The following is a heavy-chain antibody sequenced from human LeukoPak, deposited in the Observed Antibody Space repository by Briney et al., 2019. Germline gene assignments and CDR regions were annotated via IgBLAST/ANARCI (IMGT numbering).Heavy chain of an antibody. CDR1: GGSISSYY. V-gene: IGHV4-59*01. J-gene: IGHJ3*02. CDR2: IHYIGST. Sequence: PSETLSLTCTVSGGSISSYYWSWVRQPPGEGLEWIGYIHYIGSTNYNPSLKSRVTMSVDTPKNQFSLKLSSVTAADTAVYYCARDREMATKIGSAFDIWGQGTMVTVSS. CDR3: ARDREMATKIGSAFDI. D-gene: IGHD5-24*01.